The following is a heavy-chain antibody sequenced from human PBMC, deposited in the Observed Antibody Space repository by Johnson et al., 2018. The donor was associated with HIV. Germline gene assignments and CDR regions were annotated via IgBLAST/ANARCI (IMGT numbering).Heavy chain of an antibody. CDR2: ISYDGSNK. V-gene: IGHV3-30*04. J-gene: IGHJ3*01. D-gene: IGHD1-26*01. Sequence: QEQLVESGGGVVQPGRSLRLSCAASGFTFSSYAMHWVRQAPGKGLEWVAVISYDGSNKYYADSVKGRFTISRDNSKNALYLQLNSLRPEDTAVYYCARDGAIAGAATEALDLWGQGTMVIVSS. CDR1: GFTFSSYA. CDR3: ARDGAIAGAATEALDL.